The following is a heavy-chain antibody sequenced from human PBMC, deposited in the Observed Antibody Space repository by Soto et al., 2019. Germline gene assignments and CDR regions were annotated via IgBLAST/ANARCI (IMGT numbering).Heavy chain of an antibody. V-gene: IGHV3-30*18. CDR1: GFTFRNYG. Sequence: QVQLVESGGGVVQPGRSLRLSCAASGFTFRNYGMHWVRQAPGKGLEWVAVISYDGINKYYVDSVKGRFTISRDNSRNTLFLQRNSLRLEDTAVYFCAKSPQHGDFDYVNYWGQGSLVLVSS. CDR2: ISYDGINK. D-gene: IGHD4-17*01. J-gene: IGHJ4*02. CDR3: AKSPQHGDFDYVNY.